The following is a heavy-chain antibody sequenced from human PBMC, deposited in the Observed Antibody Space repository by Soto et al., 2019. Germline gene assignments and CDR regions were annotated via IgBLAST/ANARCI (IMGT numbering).Heavy chain of an antibody. J-gene: IGHJ6*02. D-gene: IGHD3-10*01. V-gene: IGHV3-30*18. CDR2: ISYDGSNK. CDR3: AKDLKWIIMVRGVIRSYGMDV. CDR1: GFTFSSYG. Sequence: QVQLVESGGGVVQPGRSLRLSCAASGFTFSSYGMHWVRQAPGKGLEWVAVISYDGSNKYYADSVKGRFTIYRDNSKNTLYLQMHSLRAEDTAVYYCAKDLKWIIMVRGVIRSYGMDVWGQGTTVTVSS.